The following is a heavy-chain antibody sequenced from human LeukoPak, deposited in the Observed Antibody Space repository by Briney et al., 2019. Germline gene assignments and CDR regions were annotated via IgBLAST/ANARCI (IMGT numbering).Heavy chain of an antibody. CDR3: VKDRCDRTTCPEV. V-gene: IGHV3-23*01. CDR2: ISGSGGST. D-gene: IGHD2-2*01. Sequence: GGSLRLSCAASGFSFSNYWMTWVRQAPGEGLEWVSVISGSGGSTSYTDSLKGRFTISRDNSKNTLHLQMSRLRAEDTALYYCVKDRCDRTTCPEVWGQGTLVTVSS. J-gene: IGHJ4*02. CDR1: GFSFSNYW.